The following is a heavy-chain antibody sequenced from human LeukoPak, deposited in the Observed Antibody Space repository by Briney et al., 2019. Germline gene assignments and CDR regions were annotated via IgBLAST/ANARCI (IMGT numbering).Heavy chain of an antibody. CDR1: GFTFSSDD. CDR2: KWYDGRDK. CDR3: ARGRYGGESVAAFDI. D-gene: IGHD4-23*01. J-gene: IGHJ3*02. V-gene: IGHV3-33*01. Sequence: GGALRLSCVASGFTFSSDDMHGVRQAPGRGLAWVAVKWYDGRDKDYADSVKGRFTNSPYNSKNTVYLQMNSLRAEDTAVYYCARGRYGGESVAAFDIWGQGTMVTVAS.